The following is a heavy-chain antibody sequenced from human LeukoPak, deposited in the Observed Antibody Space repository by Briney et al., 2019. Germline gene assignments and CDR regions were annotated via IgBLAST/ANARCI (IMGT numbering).Heavy chain of an antibody. Sequence: SETLSLTCTVSGYSLSSGYHCGWIRPPPGKGLEWIGSVYHSGSTYYNPSLKSRVTISTDKSKNQFSLKLTSVTAADTAVYYCGSQREWSLTEYHFDYWGQGTLVTVSS. CDR2: VYHSGST. CDR3: GSQREWSLTEYHFDY. V-gene: IGHV4-38-2*02. D-gene: IGHD3-3*01. CDR1: GYSLSSGYH. J-gene: IGHJ4*02.